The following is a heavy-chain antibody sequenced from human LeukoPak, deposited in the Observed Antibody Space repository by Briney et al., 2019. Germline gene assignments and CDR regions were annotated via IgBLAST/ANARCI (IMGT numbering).Heavy chain of an antibody. CDR1: GGTFSSYA. D-gene: IGHD5-12*01. CDR3: ARTVVATQGFDY. Sequence: EASVKVSCKASGGTFSSYAISWVRQAPGQGLEWMGGIIPILGTANYAQKFQGRVTITTDESTSTAYMELSSLRSEDTAVYYCARTVVATQGFDYWGQGTLVTVSS. J-gene: IGHJ4*02. CDR2: IIPILGTA. V-gene: IGHV1-69*05.